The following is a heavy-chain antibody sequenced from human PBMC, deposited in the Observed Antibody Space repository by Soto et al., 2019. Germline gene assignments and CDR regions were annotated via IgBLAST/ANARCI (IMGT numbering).Heavy chain of an antibody. V-gene: IGHV3-33*01. CDR2: IWYDGSNK. CDR1: GFTFSSYG. CDR3: ARARSIAARPYYYYGMDV. D-gene: IGHD6-6*01. J-gene: IGHJ6*02. Sequence: PGGSLRLSCAASGFTFSSYGMHWVRQAPGKGLEWVAVIWYDGSNKYYADSVKGRFTISRDNSKNTLYLQMNSLRAEDTAVYYWARARSIAARPYYYYGMDVWGQGTTVTVSS.